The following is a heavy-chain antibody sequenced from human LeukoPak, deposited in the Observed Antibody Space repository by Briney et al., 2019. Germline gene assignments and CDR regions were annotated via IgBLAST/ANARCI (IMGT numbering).Heavy chain of an antibody. Sequence: ASVTVSCKASGYSLSNYGLSWVRQAPGQGLEWMGWISGNNGNTKYLQKFQGRVTVTTDTSTNTAYMELRSLRSDDTAVYYCAKVGGASYSHDAFDIWGQGTTVTIS. V-gene: IGHV1-18*01. J-gene: IGHJ3*02. D-gene: IGHD3-16*01. CDR3: AKVGGASYSHDAFDI. CDR2: ISGNNGNT. CDR1: GYSLSNYG.